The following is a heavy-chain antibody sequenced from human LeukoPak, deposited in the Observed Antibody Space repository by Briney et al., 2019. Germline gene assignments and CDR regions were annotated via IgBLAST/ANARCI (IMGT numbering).Heavy chain of an antibody. J-gene: IGHJ4*02. V-gene: IGHV4-39*07. D-gene: IGHD3-16*02. CDR1: GGSISSGDYY. CDR3: ARDKNDYVWGSYRYFDY. Sequence: PSQTLSLTCTVSGGSISSGDYYWGWIRQPPGKGLEWIGSIYYSGSTYYNPSLKSRVTISVDTSKNQFSLKLSSVTAADTAVYYCARDKNDYVWGSYRYFDYWGQGTLVTVSS. CDR2: IYYSGST.